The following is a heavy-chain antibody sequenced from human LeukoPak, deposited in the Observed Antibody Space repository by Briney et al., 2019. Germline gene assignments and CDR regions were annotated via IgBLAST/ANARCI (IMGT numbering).Heavy chain of an antibody. D-gene: IGHD4-17*01. Sequence: PGGSLRLSCAASDFSFITYAMSWVRQAPGKGLEWVSTISGGGDATYYADSVKGRFTISRDNSKNTLYLQMNSLRAEDTAVYYCARSYGDYDYWGQGTLVTVSS. CDR1: DFSFITYA. V-gene: IGHV3-23*01. CDR3: ARSYGDYDY. J-gene: IGHJ4*02. CDR2: ISGGGDAT.